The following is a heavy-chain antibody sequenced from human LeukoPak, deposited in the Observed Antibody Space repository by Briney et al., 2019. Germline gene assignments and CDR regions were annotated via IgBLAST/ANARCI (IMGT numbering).Heavy chain of an antibody. CDR2: IYSDGTT. Sequence: GGSLRLSCAASGFSVSSIYMNWVRQAPGKGLEWVSVIYSDGTTYYADSVKGRFTISRDDSKNALYLRMNSLRAEDTAVYYCARAPNWRFDHWGQGTLVTVSS. J-gene: IGHJ4*02. D-gene: IGHD1-1*01. CDR3: ARAPNWRFDH. CDR1: GFSVSSIY. V-gene: IGHV3-53*01.